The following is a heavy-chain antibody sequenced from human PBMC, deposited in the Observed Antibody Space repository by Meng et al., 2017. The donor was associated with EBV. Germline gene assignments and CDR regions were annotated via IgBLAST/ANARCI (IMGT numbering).Heavy chain of an antibody. CDR1: GYTFTSYG. CDR3: ARETSGYDFNWFDP. D-gene: IGHD5-12*01. Sequence: VSRLQRVSEWHKPGPSVKVSCKASGYTFTSYGISWVRQAPGQGLEWMGWISAYNGNTTYAQKLQGRVTMTTDTSTSTAYMELRSLRSDDTAVYYCARETSGYDFNWFDPWGQGTLVTVSS. V-gene: IGHV1-18*01. CDR2: ISAYNGNT. J-gene: IGHJ5*02.